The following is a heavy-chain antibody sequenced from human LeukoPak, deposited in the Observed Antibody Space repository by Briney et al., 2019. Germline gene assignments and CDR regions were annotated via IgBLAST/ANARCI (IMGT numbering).Heavy chain of an antibody. CDR2: ISAYNGNT. V-gene: IGHV1-18*01. D-gene: IGHD1-26*01. J-gene: IGHJ6*02. Sequence: ASVKVSCKASGYTFTSYGISWVRQAPGQGLEWMGWISAYNGNTNYAQQLQGRVTMTTDTSTSTAYMELSSLRSEGTAVYYCARSELLGYYYGMDVWGQGTTVTVSS. CDR1: GYTFTSYG. CDR3: ARSELLGYYYGMDV.